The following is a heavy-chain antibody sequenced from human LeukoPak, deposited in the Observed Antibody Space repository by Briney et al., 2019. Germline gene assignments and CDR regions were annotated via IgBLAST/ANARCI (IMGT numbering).Heavy chain of an antibody. D-gene: IGHD2-21*01. CDR2: INHSGST. V-gene: IGHV4-34*01. Sequence: SETLSLTCSVSGGSISSYYWSWIRQPPGKGLEWIGEINHSGSTNYNPSLKSRVTISVDTSKNQFSLKLSSVTAADTAVYYCARHPRFRSRDMDVWGKGTTVTISS. J-gene: IGHJ6*04. CDR1: GGSISSYY. CDR3: ARHPRFRSRDMDV.